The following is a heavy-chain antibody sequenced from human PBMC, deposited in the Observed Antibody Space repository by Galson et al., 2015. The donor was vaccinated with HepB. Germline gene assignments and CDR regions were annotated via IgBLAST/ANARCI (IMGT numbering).Heavy chain of an antibody. CDR2: ISYDGSNK. Sequence: SLRLSCAASGFIFSNHAMYWVRQAPGKGLEWVAVISYDGSNKYYADSVKGRFTISRDSSKNTLYLQMNSLRVEDTAVYYCARAITAASNGCLYSWGQGTLVTVSS. V-gene: IGHV3-30*01. D-gene: IGHD6-13*01. CDR3: ARAITAASNGCLYS. J-gene: IGHJ4*02. CDR1: GFIFSNHA.